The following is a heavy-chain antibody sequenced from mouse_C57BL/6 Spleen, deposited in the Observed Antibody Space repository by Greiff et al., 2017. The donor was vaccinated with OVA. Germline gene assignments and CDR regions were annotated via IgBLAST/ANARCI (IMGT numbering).Heavy chain of an antibody. CDR3: ARRDLTGLDY. J-gene: IGHJ4*01. CDR2: ISSGGSYT. V-gene: IGHV5-6*01. Sequence: EVHLVESGGDLVKPGGSLKLSCAASGFTFSSYGMSWVRQTPDRRLEWVATISSGGSYTYYPDSVKGRFTISRDNAKNTLYLQMSSLKSEDTAMYYCARRDLTGLDYWGQGTSVTVSS. D-gene: IGHD4-1*01. CDR1: GFTFSSYG.